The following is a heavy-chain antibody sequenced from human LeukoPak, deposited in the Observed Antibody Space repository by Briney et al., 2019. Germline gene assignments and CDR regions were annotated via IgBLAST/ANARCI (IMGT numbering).Heavy chain of an antibody. V-gene: IGHV3-23*01. CDR2: ISAATGTT. Sequence: PGGSLRLSCAASGFPFNKYVMSWVRQAPGKGLTGVSCISAATGTTLYAGSVRGRFSISRDNSQNTLYIQMNSLRAEDTAVYYCVKRAEDSSGYYLYYFDYWGQGTLVTVSS. J-gene: IGHJ4*02. CDR3: VKRAEDSSGYYLYYFDY. D-gene: IGHD3-22*01. CDR1: GFPFNKYV.